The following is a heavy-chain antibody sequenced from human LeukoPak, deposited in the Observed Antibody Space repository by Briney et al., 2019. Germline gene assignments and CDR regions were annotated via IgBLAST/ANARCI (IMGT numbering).Heavy chain of an antibody. V-gene: IGHV3-33*01. CDR1: GFTFSSYG. D-gene: IGHD4-11*01. CDR2: IWYDGSNT. Sequence: GGSLGLSCAASGFTFSSYGMHWVRQAPGKGLEWVAVIWYDGSNTYYADSVKGRFTISRNNSKDTLYLQMNSLRAEDTAIYYCATLLQGDGMDVWGKGTTVTVSS. J-gene: IGHJ6*04. CDR3: ATLLQGDGMDV.